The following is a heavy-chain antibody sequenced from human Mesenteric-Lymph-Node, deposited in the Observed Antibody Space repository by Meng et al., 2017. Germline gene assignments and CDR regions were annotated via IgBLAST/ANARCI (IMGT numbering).Heavy chain of an antibody. CDR3: ATNYYGSGSYSDYNWFDP. CDR2: ISHSGST. J-gene: IGHJ5*02. V-gene: IGHV4-34*01. D-gene: IGHD3-10*01. CDR1: GWSFSGYY. Sequence: GYLKQWGAGPLNPFDTLSLTWAVYGWSFSGYYWSWIRQPPGKGLEWIGEISHSGSTNYNPSLKSRVTISVDTSKNQFSLKLSSLTAADTAVYYCATNYYGSGSYSDYNWFDPWGQGTLVTVSS.